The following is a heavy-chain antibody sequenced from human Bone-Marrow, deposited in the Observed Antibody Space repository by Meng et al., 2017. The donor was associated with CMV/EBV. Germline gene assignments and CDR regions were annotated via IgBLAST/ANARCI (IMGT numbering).Heavy chain of an antibody. CDR1: GGSISSYY. D-gene: IGHD2-8*01. Sequence: SETLSLTCTVSGGSISSYYWSWIRQPPGKGLEWIGYIYYSGSTNYNPSLKSRVTISLDTSKKQFSLRLSSLTAADTAVSYCARLITCPVVYWCILRSDSWGQGTLVTVSS. V-gene: IGHV4-59*12. CDR3: ARLITCPVVYWCILRSDS. CDR2: IYYSGST. J-gene: IGHJ5*01.